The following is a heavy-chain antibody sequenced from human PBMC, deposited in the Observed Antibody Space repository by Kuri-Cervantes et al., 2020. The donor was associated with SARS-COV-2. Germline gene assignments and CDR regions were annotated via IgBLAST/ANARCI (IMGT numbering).Heavy chain of an antibody. CDR1: VGTFSSYA. D-gene: IGHD1-26*01. CDR2: IIPILGIA. CDR3: ARNGVGATRAQERYGMDV. Sequence: SVKVSCKASVGTFSSYAISWVRQAPGQGLEWMGGIIPILGIANYAQKFQGRVTITADTSASTAYMELSSLRSEDTAVYYCARNGVGATRAQERYGMDVWGQGTTVTVSS. V-gene: IGHV1-69*10. J-gene: IGHJ6*02.